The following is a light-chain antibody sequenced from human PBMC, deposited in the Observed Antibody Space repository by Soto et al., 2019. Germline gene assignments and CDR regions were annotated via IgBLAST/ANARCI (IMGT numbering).Light chain of an antibody. CDR1: QSVSSSY. CDR3: QQYGSSPGT. V-gene: IGKV3-20*01. J-gene: IGKJ1*01. CDR2: GAS. Sequence: EIALTQSPVTLTLSPGERVTLSCRASQSVSSSYLAWYQQKPGQAPRLLIYGASSRATGIPDRFSGSGSGTDFTLTISRLEPEDFAVYYCQQYGSSPGTFGQGTKVDIK.